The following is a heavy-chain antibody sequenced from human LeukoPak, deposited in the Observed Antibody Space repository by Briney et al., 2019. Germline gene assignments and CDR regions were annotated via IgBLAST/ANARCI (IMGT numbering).Heavy chain of an antibody. CDR1: GFIFSSYS. J-gene: IGHJ5*02. Sequence: GGSLRLSCAAAGFIFSSYSMHWVRQAPGKGLEWVAVISYDGSKKYYPESVRGRFTISRDNSKNTLFLQMNSLRAEDTAVYYCAKDVGVNWFDPWGQGTLVTVSS. CDR3: AKDVGVNWFDP. V-gene: IGHV3-30*18. D-gene: IGHD1-26*01. CDR2: ISYDGSKK.